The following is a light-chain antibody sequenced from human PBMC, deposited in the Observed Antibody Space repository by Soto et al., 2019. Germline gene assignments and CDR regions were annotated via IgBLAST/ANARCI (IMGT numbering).Light chain of an antibody. CDR1: SSDVGSYDY. CDR2: NVN. CDR3: CSYAGSSTYV. V-gene: IGLV2-11*01. J-gene: IGLJ1*01. Sequence: QSVLIQPPSVSGSPGQSVTISCTGTSSDVGSYDYVSWYQQHPGTVPKPMIYNVNTQPSGVPDRLSGSKSGNTASMTISGLHSEHEADYYCCSYAGSSTYVFGTGTKVTVL.